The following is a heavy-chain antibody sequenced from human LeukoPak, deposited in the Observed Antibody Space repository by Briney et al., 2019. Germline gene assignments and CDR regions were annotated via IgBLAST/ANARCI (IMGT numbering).Heavy chain of an antibody. V-gene: IGHV3-15*01. Sequence: GGSLRLSCAFSGLTFNAWMNWVRQSPGQGLEWLALMKSKINGGTTAYTAPVTGRFTISSDDSENTLYLQMNSLQTEDTAVYYCVTEVRGAFHICGQGPVVTVSS. CDR3: VTEVRGAFHI. CDR1: GLTFNAW. CDR2: MKSKINGGTT. J-gene: IGHJ3*02.